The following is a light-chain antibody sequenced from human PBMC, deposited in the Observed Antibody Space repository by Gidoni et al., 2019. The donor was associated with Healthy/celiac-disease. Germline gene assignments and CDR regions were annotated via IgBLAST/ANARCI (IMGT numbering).Light chain of an antibody. CDR1: QSVSSSY. J-gene: IGKJ4*01. V-gene: IGKV3-20*01. CDR3: QQYGSSPLT. Sequence: EIVLTQTPGTLSLSPGDRATLSCRASQSVSSSYLAWYQQKPGQAPRLLIYGASSRATGLPDRFSGSGSGTDFTLTISRLEPEDFAVYYCQQYGSSPLTFXGXTKVEIK. CDR2: GAS.